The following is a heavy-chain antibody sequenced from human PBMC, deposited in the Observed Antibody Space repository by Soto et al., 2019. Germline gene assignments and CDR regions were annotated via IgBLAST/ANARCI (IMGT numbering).Heavy chain of an antibody. D-gene: IGHD5-18*01. CDR2: INPNSGGT. Sequence: ASVKVSCKASGYTFTGYYMHWVRQAPGQGLEWMGWINPNSGGTNYAQKFQGWVTMTRDTSISTAYMELSRLRSDDTAVYYCAKDRIQLWLGHYYYYYGMDVWGQGTTVTVSS. CDR3: AKDRIQLWLGHYYYYYGMDV. V-gene: IGHV1-2*04. J-gene: IGHJ6*02. CDR1: GYTFTGYY.